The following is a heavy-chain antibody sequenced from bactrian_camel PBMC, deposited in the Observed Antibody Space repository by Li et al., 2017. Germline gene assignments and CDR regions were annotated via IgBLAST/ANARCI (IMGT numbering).Heavy chain of an antibody. J-gene: IGHJ4*01. Sequence: HVQLVESGGGTVQAGGSLRLSCTASATIYTGNCVGWFRQVPGKGLEWVSAISHDGGSTYYADSVKGRFTISRDNAKNTVYLQLNSLKTEDMAMYYRADQIRPGAYWGQGTQVTVS. CDR1: ATIYTGNC. D-gene: IGHD5*01. V-gene: IGHV3S1*01. CDR2: ISHDGGST. CDR3: ADQIRPGAY.